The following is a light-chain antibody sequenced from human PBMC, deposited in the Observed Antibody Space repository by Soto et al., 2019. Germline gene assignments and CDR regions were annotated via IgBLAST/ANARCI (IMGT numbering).Light chain of an antibody. Sequence: QSVLTQPPSASGTPGQSVTVSCSGGSSNMGTNTVSWYQHLPGTAPKLLIFRSYQRPSGVPDRFSGSKSGTSASLAISGLQSEDEAYYYCAAWDDSLSGPVFGTGTKVTVL. V-gene: IGLV1-44*01. CDR3: AAWDDSLSGPV. J-gene: IGLJ1*01. CDR1: SSNMGTNT. CDR2: RSY.